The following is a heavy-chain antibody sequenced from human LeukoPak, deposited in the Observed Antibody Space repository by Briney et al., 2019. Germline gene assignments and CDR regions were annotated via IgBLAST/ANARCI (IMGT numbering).Heavy chain of an antibody. CDR3: ARKQTGTMYDV. D-gene: IGHD1-7*01. V-gene: IGHV4-39*07. Sequence: SETLSLTCIVPGGSISSSSYYWAWIRQSPGKGLEWIGTFSSGGSAYYNPSLTRRVSISKDTSGNQFSLRLYSVTAADTAVYYCARKQTGTMYDVWGQGTQVTVSS. CDR1: GGSISSSSYY. CDR2: FSSGGSA. J-gene: IGHJ4*02.